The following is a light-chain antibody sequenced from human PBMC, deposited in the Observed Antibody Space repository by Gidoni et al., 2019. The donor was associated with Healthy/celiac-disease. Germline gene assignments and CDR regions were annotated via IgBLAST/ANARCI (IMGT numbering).Light chain of an antibody. CDR1: SSNIGSNY. V-gene: IGLV1-47*01. CDR3: AAWDDSLRGRV. Sequence: QSVLTQPPSASGPPGQRVTISCSGSSSNIGSNYVYWYQHLPGTAPKLLIYRNNQRPSGVPYRFSSSKSGTSASLAISGLRSEDEADYYCAAWDDSLRGRVFGGGTKLTVL. J-gene: IGLJ3*02. CDR2: RNN.